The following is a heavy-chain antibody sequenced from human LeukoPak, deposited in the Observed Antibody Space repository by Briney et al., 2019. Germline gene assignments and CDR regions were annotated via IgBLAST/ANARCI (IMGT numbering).Heavy chain of an antibody. CDR3: ARGKCSSTSCYRYFDY. Sequence: ASVKVSCKASGDTFTGYYMHWVRQAPGQGLEWMGRINPNSGGTNYAQKFQGRVTMTRDTSISTAYMELSRLRSDDTAVYYCARGKCSSTSCYRYFDYWGQGTLVTVSS. V-gene: IGHV1-2*06. CDR2: INPNSGGT. CDR1: GDTFTGYY. J-gene: IGHJ4*02. D-gene: IGHD2-2*01.